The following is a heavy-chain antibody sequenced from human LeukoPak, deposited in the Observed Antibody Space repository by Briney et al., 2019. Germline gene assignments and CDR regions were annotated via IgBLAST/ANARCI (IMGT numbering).Heavy chain of an antibody. CDR1: GYTFTGYY. J-gene: IGHJ5*02. V-gene: IGHV1-2*02. Sequence: GASVKVSCKASGYTFTGYYMHWVRQAPGQGLEWMGWINPNSGGTNYAQKFQGRVTMTRNTSISTAYMELSSLRSEDTAVYYCARGLWGLPGDINWFDPWGQGTLVTVSS. CDR3: ARGLWGLPGDINWFDP. D-gene: IGHD7-27*01. CDR2: INPNSGGT.